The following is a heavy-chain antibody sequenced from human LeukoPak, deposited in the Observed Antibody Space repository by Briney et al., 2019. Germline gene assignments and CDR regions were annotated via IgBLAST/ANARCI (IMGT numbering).Heavy chain of an antibody. CDR3: PPPLFPA. Sequence: GGSLRLSCAASGFTFSSSAMSWVRQAPGKGLEWVGRIKSKTDGETTDYAAPVKGRFTISRDDSKNTLYLQMNSLRTEDTAVYYCPPPLFPAGGQGTLFTVSS. J-gene: IGHJ4*02. CDR1: GFTFSSSA. D-gene: IGHD2-21*01. V-gene: IGHV3-15*01. CDR2: IKSKTDGETT.